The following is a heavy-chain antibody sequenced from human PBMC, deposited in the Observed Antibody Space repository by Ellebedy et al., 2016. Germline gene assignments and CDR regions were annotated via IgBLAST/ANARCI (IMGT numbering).Heavy chain of an antibody. D-gene: IGHD1-14*01. V-gene: IGHV3-33*08. CDR3: ARDQGDLQLLSRLEPPNSYYGMDV. CDR2: IWYDGSNK. J-gene: IGHJ6*02. Sequence: GESLKISCAASGFTFSSYGMHWVRQAPGKGLEWVAVIWYDGSNKYYADSVKGRFTISRDNSKNTLYLQMNSLRAEDTAVYYCARDQGDLQLLSRLEPPNSYYGMDVWGQGTTVTVSS. CDR1: GFTFSSYG.